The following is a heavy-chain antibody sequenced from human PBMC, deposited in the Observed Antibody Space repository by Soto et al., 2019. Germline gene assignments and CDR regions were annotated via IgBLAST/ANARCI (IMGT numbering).Heavy chain of an antibody. D-gene: IGHD6-6*01. CDR3: ARGIATRPVFAFDV. CDR1: VFSLTTSGVG. CDR2: IYWSGDE. J-gene: IGHJ3*01. V-gene: IGHV2-5*01. Sequence: QYTLMESGPTLVKPTQTLTLTCSFSVFSLTTSGVGVGWVRQPPGKALEWLAHIYWSGDEHYRPSLKSRLSITKDASKNQVVLTMTNMDPVDTATYYCARGIATRPVFAFDVWGQGTMVTVSS.